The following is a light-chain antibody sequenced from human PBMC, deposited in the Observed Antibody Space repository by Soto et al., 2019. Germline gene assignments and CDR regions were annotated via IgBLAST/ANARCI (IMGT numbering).Light chain of an antibody. V-gene: IGKV3-11*01. J-gene: IGKJ4*01. CDR3: QQRSNWPPVT. CDR2: DAS. Sequence: EIVLTQSPATLSLSPGERATLSCRASQSVRSYLAWYQQKPGQAPRLLIYDASNRATGIPDRFSGSGSGTDFTLTIRSLEPEDFAIYYCQQRSNWPPVTFGGGTKVEIK. CDR1: QSVRSY.